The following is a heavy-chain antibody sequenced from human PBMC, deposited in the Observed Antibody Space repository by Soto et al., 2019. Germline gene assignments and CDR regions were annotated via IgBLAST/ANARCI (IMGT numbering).Heavy chain of an antibody. J-gene: IGHJ4*02. CDR1: GYTFTSYA. Sequence: GASVKVSCKASGYTFTSYAMHWVRQAPGQRLEWMGWINAGNGNTKYSQKFQGRVTITRDTSASTAYMELNSLKTEDTAVYYCTTEWYGDYEFNYWGQGTLVTVSS. CDR2: INAGNGNT. V-gene: IGHV1-3*01. CDR3: TTEWYGDYEFNY. D-gene: IGHD4-17*01.